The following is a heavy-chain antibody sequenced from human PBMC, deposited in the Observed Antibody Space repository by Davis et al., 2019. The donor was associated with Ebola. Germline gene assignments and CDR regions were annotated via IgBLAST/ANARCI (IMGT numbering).Heavy chain of an antibody. D-gene: IGHD3-10*02. CDR1: GFTSTSYS. CDR3: VRDYLFAFDS. V-gene: IGHV3-48*02. CDR2: INTRGDAR. Sequence: PWGTLTLSCVTSGFTSTSYSFNWIRQTTGQGLEWIAHINTRGDARVYADSVRGRFTISRDDAANSLSLQMDSLKHEDTAVYYCVRDYLFAFDSWGQGTPVTVSS. J-gene: IGHJ4*02.